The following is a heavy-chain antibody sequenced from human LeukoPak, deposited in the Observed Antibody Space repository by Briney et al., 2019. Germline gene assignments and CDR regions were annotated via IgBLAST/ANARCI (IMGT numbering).Heavy chain of an antibody. CDR1: GFTFSSSG. J-gene: IGHJ4*02. CDR2: ISYDGSNK. V-gene: IGHV3-30*03. D-gene: IGHD6-19*01. CDR3: ARWRAGIAVAVDY. Sequence: PGRSLRLSCAASGFTFSSSGMHWVRQAPDKGLEWVAVISYDGSNKYYADSVKGRFTISRDNSKNTLYLQMNSLRAEDTAVYYCARWRAGIAVAVDYWGQGTLVTVSS.